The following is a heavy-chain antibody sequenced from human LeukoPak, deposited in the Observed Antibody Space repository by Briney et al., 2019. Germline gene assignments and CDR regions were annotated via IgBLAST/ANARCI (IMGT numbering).Heavy chain of an antibody. D-gene: IGHD4-17*01. Sequence: GGSLRLSCAASGFTFSNYRMHWVRQAPGKGLEGVAVISYDGSNKYYADSVKGRFTISRDNSKNTLYLKMNSLRAEDTAVYYCAKDGDYGDYSFDYWGQGTLVTVSS. CDR2: ISYDGSNK. CDR1: GFTFSNYR. J-gene: IGHJ4*02. CDR3: AKDGDYGDYSFDY. V-gene: IGHV3-30*18.